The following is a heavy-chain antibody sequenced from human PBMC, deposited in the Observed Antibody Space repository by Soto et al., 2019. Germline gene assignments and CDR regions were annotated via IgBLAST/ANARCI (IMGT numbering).Heavy chain of an antibody. CDR3: ARDRGVVVITESDY. J-gene: IGHJ4*02. CDR2: ISAYNGNT. Sequence: GASVKVSCKASGYTSTSYGISWVRQAPGQGLEWMGWISAYNGNTNYAQKLQGRVTMTTDTSTSTAYMELRSLRSDDTAVYYCARDRGVVVITESDYWGQGTLVTVSS. V-gene: IGHV1-18*01. CDR1: GYTSTSYG. D-gene: IGHD3-22*01.